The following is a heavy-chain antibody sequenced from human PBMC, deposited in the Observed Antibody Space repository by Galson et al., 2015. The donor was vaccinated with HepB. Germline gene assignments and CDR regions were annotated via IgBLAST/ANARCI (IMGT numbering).Heavy chain of an antibody. CDR3: ARGGVYVWGSYRY. CDR2: INSDGSST. Sequence: SLRLSCAASGFTFSSYWMHWVRQAPGKGLVWVSRINSDGSSTSYADSVKGRFTISRDNAKNTLYLQMNSLRAEDTAVYYCARGGVYVWGSYRYWGQGTLVTVSS. CDR1: GFTFSSYW. J-gene: IGHJ4*02. V-gene: IGHV3-74*01. D-gene: IGHD3-16*02.